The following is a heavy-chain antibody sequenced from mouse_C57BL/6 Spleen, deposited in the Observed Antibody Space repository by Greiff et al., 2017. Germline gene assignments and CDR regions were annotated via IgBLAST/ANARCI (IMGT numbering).Heavy chain of an antibody. CDR1: GYSFTGYY. Sequence: EVQLQQSGPELVKPGASVKISCKASGYSFTGYYMNWVKQSPEKSLEWIGEINPSTGGTTYNQKFKAKATLTVDKSSSTAYMQLKSLTSEDSAVYYCARSGDTGDYWGQGTTLTVSS. CDR3: ARSGDTGDY. CDR2: INPSTGGT. J-gene: IGHJ2*01. V-gene: IGHV1-42*01. D-gene: IGHD1-1*01.